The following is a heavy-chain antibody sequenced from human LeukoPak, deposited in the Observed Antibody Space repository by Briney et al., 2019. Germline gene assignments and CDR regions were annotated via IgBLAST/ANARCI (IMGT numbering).Heavy chain of an antibody. V-gene: IGHV5-51*01. D-gene: IGHD2-21*01. CDR2: IYPGDSDT. CDR1: GYSFTSYW. J-gene: IGHJ3*02. Sequence: GESLKISCQGSGYSFTSYWIGWVRQMPGKGLEWLGIIYPGDSDTRYNPSFQGQVTFSADKSISTAYLQWSSLKASDTAMYYCASLRSYSDAFDIWGRGTMVTVSS. CDR3: ASLRSYSDAFDI.